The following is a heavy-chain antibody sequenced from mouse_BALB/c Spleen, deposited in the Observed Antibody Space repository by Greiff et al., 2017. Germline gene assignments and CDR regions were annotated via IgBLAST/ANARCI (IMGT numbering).Heavy chain of an antibody. CDR1: GFTFNTNA. V-gene: IGHV10S3*01. CDR3: VREPYYDYDLAWFAY. D-gene: IGHD2-4*01. Sequence: GGGLVQPKGSLKLSCAASGFTFNTNAMNWVRQAPGKGLEWVARIRSKSNNYATYYADSVKDRFTISRDDSQSMLYLQMNNLKTEDTAMYYCVREPYYDYDLAWFAYWGQGTLVTVSA. J-gene: IGHJ3*01. CDR2: IRSKSNNYAT.